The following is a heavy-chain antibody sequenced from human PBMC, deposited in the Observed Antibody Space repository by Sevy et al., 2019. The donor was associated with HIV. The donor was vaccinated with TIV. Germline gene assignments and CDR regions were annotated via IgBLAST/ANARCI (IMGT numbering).Heavy chain of an antibody. CDR1: GGSVSSGSYY. Sequence: SETLSLTCTVSGGSVSSGSYYWSWIRQPPGKGLEWIGYIYYSGSTNYNPSLKSRVTISVVTSKNQFSLKLSSVTAADTAVYYCARDEAYYGMDVWGQGTTVTVSS. CDR3: ARDEAYYGMDV. CDR2: IYYSGST. J-gene: IGHJ6*02. V-gene: IGHV4-61*01.